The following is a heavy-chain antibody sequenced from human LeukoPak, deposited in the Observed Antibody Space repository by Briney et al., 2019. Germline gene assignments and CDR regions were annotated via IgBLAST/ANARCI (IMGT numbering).Heavy chain of an antibody. CDR3: ARVGHSNFPPQLDLSHGMGV. CDR2: INHSGST. J-gene: IGHJ6*02. V-gene: IGHV4-34*01. D-gene: IGHD4-11*01. CDR1: GGSFSGYY. Sequence: SETLSLTCAVYGGSFSGYYWSWIRQPPGKGLEWIGEINHSGSTNYNPSLKSRVTISVDTSKNQFSLKLSSVTAADTAVYYCARVGHSNFPPQLDLSHGMGVWGQGTTVTVSS.